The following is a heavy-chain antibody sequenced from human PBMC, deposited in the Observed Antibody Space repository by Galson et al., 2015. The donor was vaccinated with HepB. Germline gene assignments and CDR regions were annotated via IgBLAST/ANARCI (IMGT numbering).Heavy chain of an antibody. Sequence: SVKVSCKASGYTFTSYGISWVRQAPGQGLEWMGWISAYNGNTNYAQKLQGRVTMTTDTSTSTAYMELRSLSSDDTAVYYCARVEPLNYYYYMDVWGKGTTVTVSS. CDR3: ARVEPLNYYYYMDV. J-gene: IGHJ6*03. V-gene: IGHV1-18*01. CDR2: ISAYNGNT. CDR1: GYTFTSYG.